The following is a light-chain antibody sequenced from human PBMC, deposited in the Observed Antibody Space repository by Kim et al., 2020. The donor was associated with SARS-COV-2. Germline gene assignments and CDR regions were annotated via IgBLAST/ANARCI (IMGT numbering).Light chain of an antibody. Sequence: SLSPGDRATLSCRASQNVNNYLAWYQQKPGQPPRLLLYDVSNRATGIPARCSGTGSGTDFTLTISSLEPEDFAVYYCQHRKNWPVTFGGGTKLEI. J-gene: IGKJ4*01. CDR1: QNVNNY. CDR3: QHRKNWPVT. CDR2: DVS. V-gene: IGKV3-11*01.